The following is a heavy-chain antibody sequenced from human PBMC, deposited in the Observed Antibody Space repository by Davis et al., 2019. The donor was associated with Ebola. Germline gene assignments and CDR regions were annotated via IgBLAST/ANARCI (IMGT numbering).Heavy chain of an antibody. Sequence: GESLKISCAASGFTFSTYAMGWVRQAPGKGLEWVAVFSFDGGNKDYADSVKGRFTISRDTSKSTLYLQMTSLRAEDTAVYYCARDLPGGDWYFDLWGRGTLVTVSS. CDR1: GFTFSTYA. D-gene: IGHD1-14*01. CDR3: ARDLPGGDWYFDL. V-gene: IGHV3-30*03. CDR2: FSFDGGNK. J-gene: IGHJ2*01.